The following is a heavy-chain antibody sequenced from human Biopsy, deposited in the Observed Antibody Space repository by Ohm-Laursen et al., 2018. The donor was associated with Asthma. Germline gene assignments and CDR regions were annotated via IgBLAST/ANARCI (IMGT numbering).Heavy chain of an antibody. D-gene: IGHD1-26*01. CDR3: ARDLGIVGATPDGFNI. V-gene: IGHV4-30-4*01. CDR2: VYSSGST. CDR1: GAYIGTPDYH. Sequence: TLSLTCTVSGAYIGTPDYHWSWIRQSPGKGLEWVGYVYSSGSTYYNPSLDSRVMISLDTSKNQFSLSLSSVTAADTAVYFCARDLGIVGATPDGFNIWGQGALVTVSS. J-gene: IGHJ3*02.